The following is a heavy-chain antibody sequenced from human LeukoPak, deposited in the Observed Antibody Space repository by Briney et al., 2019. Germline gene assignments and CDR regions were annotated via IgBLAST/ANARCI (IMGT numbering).Heavy chain of an antibody. CDR3: AREGWGKDCSTGTCYTTFYMDV. CDR2: ITLSSSTI. V-gene: IGHV3-48*01. CDR1: GFTFSSYA. Sequence: GGSLRLSCAASGFTFSSYAMSWVHQAPGKGLEWVSYITLSSSTIYYADSVKGRFAISRDNAKNSLYLQMSSLRAEDTAVYYCAREGWGKDCSTGTCYTTFYMDVWGKGTTVIVSS. J-gene: IGHJ6*03. D-gene: IGHD2-2*02.